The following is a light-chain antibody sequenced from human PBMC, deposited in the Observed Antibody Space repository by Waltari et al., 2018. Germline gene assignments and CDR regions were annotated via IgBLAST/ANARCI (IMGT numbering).Light chain of an antibody. J-gene: IGLJ1*01. CDR1: SNDVGGYNF. CDR2: DVN. Sequence: QSALTQPASVSGSSGQSITIPCGGSSNDVGGYNFVSWYQQHPGKAPKVIIYDVNNRPSGISSRFSGSKSDNTASLTISDLQTEDEADYYCGSYVNTRVLFVFGSGTKVTVL. V-gene: IGLV2-14*03. CDR3: GSYVNTRVLFV.